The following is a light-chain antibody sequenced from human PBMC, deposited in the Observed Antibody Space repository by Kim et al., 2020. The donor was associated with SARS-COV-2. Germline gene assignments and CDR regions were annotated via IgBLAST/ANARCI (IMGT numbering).Light chain of an antibody. CDR1: QDINTW. CDR2: GAS. J-gene: IGKJ1*01. CDR3: QQANSFPPFT. Sequence: IQLTQSPSSVSASVGDRVTITCRASQDINTWLGWYQQKPGKAPKLLIYGASNLQSGVPSRFSGSGSGTDFTLTISSLQPDDCATYYCQQANSFPPFTFGQGTKVDIK. V-gene: IGKV1-12*01.